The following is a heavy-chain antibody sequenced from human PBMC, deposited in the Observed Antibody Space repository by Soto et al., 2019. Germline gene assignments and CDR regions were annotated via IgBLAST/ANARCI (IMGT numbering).Heavy chain of an antibody. CDR3: GRSAGIIDSSGQNYYYYGLDV. Sequence: GGSLRLSCAASGFTFSSYWMHWVRRAPGKGLVWVSRIKSDGSYTCYADSVKGRFTISRDNAKNTLYLQMNSLRAEDTAVYYCGRSAGIIDSSGQNYYYYGLDVWGQGTTVTVSS. CDR1: GFTFSSYW. J-gene: IGHJ6*02. CDR2: IKSDGSYT. D-gene: IGHD3-22*01. V-gene: IGHV3-74*01.